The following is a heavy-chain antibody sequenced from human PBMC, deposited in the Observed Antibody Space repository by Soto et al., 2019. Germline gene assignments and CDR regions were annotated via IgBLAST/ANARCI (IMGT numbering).Heavy chain of an antibody. CDR1: GGTFNNYA. CDR2: IIPIFNSA. V-gene: IGHV1-69*01. D-gene: IGHD6-19*01. J-gene: IGHJ4*02. CDR3: AGEVTVASYSFDV. Sequence: QVQLVQSGAEVKRPGSSVKVSCKASGGTFNNYALSWVRQAPGQGLEWVGGIIPIFNSANYAQKFQGRVTRTADDSTSTAYMELRGLRPDDTDVYYVAGEVTVASYSFDVWGQGTLVTVSS.